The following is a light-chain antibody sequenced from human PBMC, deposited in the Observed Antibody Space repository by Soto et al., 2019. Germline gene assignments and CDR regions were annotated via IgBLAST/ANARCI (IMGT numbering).Light chain of an antibody. CDR2: ANT. CDR3: QSFDSSLTGVI. V-gene: IGLV1-40*01. Sequence: QSVLTQPPSVTGAPGQRVTISCTGNNSNIGAGSGVSWFQQFPNRAPKLLIYANTHRPAGVPDRFSGSTSATSASLAITGLQTQDEADYYCQSFDSSLTGVIFGGGTKLTVL. CDR1: NSNIGAGSG. J-gene: IGLJ2*01.